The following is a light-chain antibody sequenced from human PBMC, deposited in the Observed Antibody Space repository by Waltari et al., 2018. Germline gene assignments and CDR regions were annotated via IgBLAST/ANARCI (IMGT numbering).Light chain of an antibody. J-gene: IGKJ2*01. CDR2: GAS. V-gene: IGKV3-20*01. CDR3: QQYGSSPYT. CDR1: QSVSSSD. Sequence: EIVLTQSPGTLSLSPAERATLSCRASQSVSSSDLAWYQQKPGQAPRILIYGASSRATGIPDRFSGSGSGTDFTLTISRLEPEDFAVYYCQQYGSSPYTFGQGTKLEIK.